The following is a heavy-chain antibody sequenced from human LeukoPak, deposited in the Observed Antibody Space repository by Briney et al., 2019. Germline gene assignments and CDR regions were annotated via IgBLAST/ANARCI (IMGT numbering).Heavy chain of an antibody. Sequence: GGSLRLSCAASGFTFSSYGMSWVRQAPGKGLEWVSAISGSGGSTYYADSVKGRFTISRDNSKNTLYLQMNSLRAEDTAVYYCAKDTWRYFDWAYYFDYWGQGTLVTVSS. CDR1: GFTFSSYG. J-gene: IGHJ4*02. V-gene: IGHV3-23*01. CDR3: AKDTWRYFDWAYYFDY. D-gene: IGHD3-9*01. CDR2: ISGSGGST.